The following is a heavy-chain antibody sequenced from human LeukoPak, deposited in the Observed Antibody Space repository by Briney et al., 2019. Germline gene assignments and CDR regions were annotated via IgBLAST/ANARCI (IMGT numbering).Heavy chain of an antibody. CDR3: ARDFGGYDLPGY. V-gene: IGHV4-34*01. CDR2: INHSGST. D-gene: IGHD5-12*01. Sequence: SETLSLTCAVYGGSFSGYYWSWIRQPPGKGLEWIGEINHSGSTNYNPSLKSRVTISVDTSKNQFSLKLSSVTAADTAVYYCARDFGGYDLPGYWGQGTLVTVSS. J-gene: IGHJ4*02. CDR1: GGSFSGYY.